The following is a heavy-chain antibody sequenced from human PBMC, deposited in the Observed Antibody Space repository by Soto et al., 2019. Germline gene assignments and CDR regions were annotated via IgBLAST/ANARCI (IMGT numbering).Heavy chain of an antibody. CDR1: GFTFSSYS. D-gene: IGHD2-15*01. V-gene: IGHV3-48*02. J-gene: IGHJ3*02. CDR2: ISSSSSTI. Sequence: EVQLVEAGGSLVQPGGSLRLSCAASGFTFSSYSMNWVRQAPGKGLEWVSYISSSSSTIKYADSVKGRFTISRDNAKNSLYRQMNSLRDEDTAVYYCATWRGGFDIWGQGTMVTVSS. CDR3: ATWRGGFDI.